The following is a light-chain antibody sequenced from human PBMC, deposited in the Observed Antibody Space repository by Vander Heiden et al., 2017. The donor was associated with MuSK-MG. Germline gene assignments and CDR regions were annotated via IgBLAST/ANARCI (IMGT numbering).Light chain of an antibody. CDR1: QRVLSRSNNKNY. CDR2: WAS. CDR3: QQYYSTPPLT. J-gene: IGKJ4*01. V-gene: IGKV4-1*01. Sequence: DIVMTQSPDSLAVSLGERATINCKSSQRVLSRSNNKNYLAWYQLKPGQPPKLLIYWASTRESGVPDRFSGSGSGTDFTLTISSLQAEDVAIYYCQQYYSTPPLTFGGGTKVEIK.